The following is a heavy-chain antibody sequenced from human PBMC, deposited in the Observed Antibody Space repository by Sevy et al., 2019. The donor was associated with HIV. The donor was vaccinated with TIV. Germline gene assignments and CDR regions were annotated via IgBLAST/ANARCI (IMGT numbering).Heavy chain of an antibody. J-gene: IGHJ4*02. Sequence: SETLSLTCTVSGGSISSYCCNWIRQSPGKGLEWIGFMCHTGITNYNPSLKSRVTISPDTSRNQFSLRLSSVTAADTAVYYCARAGHSYGLFDYWGQGTLVTVSS. D-gene: IGHD5-18*01. CDR2: MCHTGIT. V-gene: IGHV4-59*13. CDR1: GGSISSYC. CDR3: ARAGHSYGLFDY.